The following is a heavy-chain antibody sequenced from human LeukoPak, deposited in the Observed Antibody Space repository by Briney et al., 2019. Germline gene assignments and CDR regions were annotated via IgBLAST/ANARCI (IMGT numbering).Heavy chain of an antibody. CDR3: ARDRGEGWLQSFDY. D-gene: IGHD5-24*01. CDR1: GGSISSGGYY. Sequence: SQTLSLTCTVSGGSISSGGYYWSWIRQHPGKGLEWIGYIYYSGSTYYNPSLKSRVTISVDTSKNQFSLKLSSVTAADTAVYYRARDRGEGWLQSFDYWGQGTLVTVSS. J-gene: IGHJ4*02. V-gene: IGHV4-31*03. CDR2: IYYSGST.